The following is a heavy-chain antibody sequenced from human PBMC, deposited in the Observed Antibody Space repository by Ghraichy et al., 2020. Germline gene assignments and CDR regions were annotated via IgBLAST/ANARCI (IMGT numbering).Heavy chain of an antibody. D-gene: IGHD2-2*01. V-gene: IGHV3-23*01. Sequence: GGSLRLSCAASGFTFSSYAMSWVRQAPGKGLEWVSAISGSGGSTYYADSVKGRFTISRDNSKNMLYLQMNSLRAEDTAVYYCAKDGLDRHCSSTSCHPGGFDYWGQGILVTVSS. J-gene: IGHJ4*02. CDR2: ISGSGGST. CDR3: AKDGLDRHCSSTSCHPGGFDY. CDR1: GFTFSSYA.